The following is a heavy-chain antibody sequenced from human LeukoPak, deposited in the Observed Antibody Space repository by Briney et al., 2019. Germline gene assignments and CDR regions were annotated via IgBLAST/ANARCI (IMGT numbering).Heavy chain of an antibody. CDR3: ARTKTPRWYGPSNWFDP. Sequence: KSSETLSLTCTVSGGSISSYYWSWIRQPPGKGLEWIGYIYYSGSTNYNPSLKSRVTISVDTSKNQFSLKLSSVTAADTAVYYCARTKTPRWYGPSNWFDPRGQGTLVTVSS. J-gene: IGHJ5*02. CDR2: IYYSGST. V-gene: IGHV4-59*12. D-gene: IGHD4-23*01. CDR1: GGSISSYY.